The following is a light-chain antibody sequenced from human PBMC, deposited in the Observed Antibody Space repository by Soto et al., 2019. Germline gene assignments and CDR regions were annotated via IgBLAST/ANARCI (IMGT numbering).Light chain of an antibody. CDR2: GAS. V-gene: IGKV3D-15*01. Sequence: EIVMTQSPATLSVSPGERATLSCRASQSVSSNLAWYQQKPGQAPRLLIYGASNRATGIPDRFSGSGSGTDFTLTISRLEPDDFATYYCQQYNSYSWTFGQGTKVDI. CDR3: QQYNSYSWT. J-gene: IGKJ1*01. CDR1: QSVSSN.